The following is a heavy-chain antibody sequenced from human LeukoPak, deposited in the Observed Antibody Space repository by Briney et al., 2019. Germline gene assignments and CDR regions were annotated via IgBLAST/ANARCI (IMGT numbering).Heavy chain of an antibody. CDR1: GGTFSSYA. Sequence: ASVKVSCKASGGTFSSYAISWVRQAPGQELEWMGGIIPIFGTANYAQKFQGRVTITADESTSTAYMELSSLRSEDTAVYYCARTLNYCSSTSCTWDPVGYWGQGTLVTVSP. J-gene: IGHJ4*02. CDR2: IIPIFGTA. D-gene: IGHD2-2*01. CDR3: ARTLNYCSSTSCTWDPVGY. V-gene: IGHV1-69*01.